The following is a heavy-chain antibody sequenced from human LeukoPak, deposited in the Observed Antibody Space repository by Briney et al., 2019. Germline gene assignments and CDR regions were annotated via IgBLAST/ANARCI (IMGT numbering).Heavy chain of an antibody. V-gene: IGHV3-64D*06. CDR2: ITSDGEST. J-gene: IGHJ4*02. CDR1: GFSFSTHN. Sequence: PGGSQRLSCSASGFSFSTHNMHWVRQAPGKGLEFVSGITSDGESTDYLDFVKGRFTITRDNSKNTLYLHMTSLRPEDTAVYFCVKGRYGTGWDFWGPGTLVIVSS. D-gene: IGHD3-10*01. CDR3: VKGRYGTGWDF.